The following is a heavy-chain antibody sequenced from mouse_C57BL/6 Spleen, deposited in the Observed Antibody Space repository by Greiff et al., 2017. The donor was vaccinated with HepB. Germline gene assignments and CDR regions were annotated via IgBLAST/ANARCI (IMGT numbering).Heavy chain of an antibody. CDR2: ISSGGSYT. J-gene: IGHJ2*01. D-gene: IGHD4-1*02. CDR1: GFTFSSYG. CDR3: ARQIPTGYYFDY. V-gene: IGHV5-6*01. Sequence: EVMLVESGGDLVKPGGSLKLSCAASGFTFSSYGMSWVRQTPDKRLEWVATISSGGSYTYYPDSVKGRFTISRDNAKNTLYLQMSSLKSEDTAMYYCARQIPTGYYFDYWGQGTTLTVSS.